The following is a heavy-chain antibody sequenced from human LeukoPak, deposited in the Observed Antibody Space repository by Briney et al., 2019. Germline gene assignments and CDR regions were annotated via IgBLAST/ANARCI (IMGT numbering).Heavy chain of an antibody. V-gene: IGHV1-2*02. D-gene: IGHD3-9*01. J-gene: IGHJ4*02. CDR2: IKPSSGGT. CDR3: ARGYFDWLGSSDY. CDR1: GYTFTGYY. Sequence: ASVKVSCKASGYTFTGYYIHWVRQAPGQGLEWMGWIKPSSGGTNYAQKLQGRVTMTTDTSTSTAYMELRSLRSDDTAVYYCARGYFDWLGSSDYWGQGTLVTVSS.